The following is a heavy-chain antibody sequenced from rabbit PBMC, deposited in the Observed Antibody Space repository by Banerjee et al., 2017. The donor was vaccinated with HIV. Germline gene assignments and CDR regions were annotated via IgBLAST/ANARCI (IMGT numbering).Heavy chain of an antibody. CDR3: ARYAAGSGYPL. CDR1: GFTFSSYW. J-gene: IGHJ4*01. V-gene: IGHV1S45*01. D-gene: IGHD8-1*01. Sequence: QQQLEESGGGLVKPEGSLTLSCTASGFTFSSYWMCWVRQAPGKGLEWIACIYTGSSGSTYYASWAKGRFTISKASSTTVTLQMTSLTAADTAIYFCARYAAGSGYPLWGPGTLVTVS. CDR2: IYTGSSGST.